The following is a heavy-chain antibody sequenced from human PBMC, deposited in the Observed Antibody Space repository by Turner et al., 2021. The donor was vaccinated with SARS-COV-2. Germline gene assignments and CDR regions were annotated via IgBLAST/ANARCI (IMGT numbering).Heavy chain of an antibody. CDR3: ATAPPIAAAGRWFDP. J-gene: IGHJ5*02. CDR2: FDPEDGET. CDR1: GYTITELS. Sequence: HVQLLQSGSEVKKPGASAKVSCKDSGYTITELSMHWVRQAPGKGLEWMGGFDPEDGETIYAKKFQGRVTMNEDTSTDTAYMELSSLESEDTAVYYWATAPPIAAAGRWFDPWGQGTLVTVSS. V-gene: IGHV1-24*01. D-gene: IGHD6-13*01.